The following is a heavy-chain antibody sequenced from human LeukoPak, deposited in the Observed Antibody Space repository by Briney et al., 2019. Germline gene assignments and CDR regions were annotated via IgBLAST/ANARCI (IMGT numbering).Heavy chain of an antibody. CDR2: ISDSGGNT. V-gene: IGHV3-23*01. Sequence: QPGGSLRLSCAASGFTLSSYAMSWVRQAPGKGLEWVSAISDSGGNTYYADSVKGRFTISRDSSKNTLYLQMNSLRAEDTALYYCAKDGWVSWGQGTLVTVSS. J-gene: IGHJ5*02. CDR1: GFTLSSYA. D-gene: IGHD3-10*01. CDR3: AKDGWVS.